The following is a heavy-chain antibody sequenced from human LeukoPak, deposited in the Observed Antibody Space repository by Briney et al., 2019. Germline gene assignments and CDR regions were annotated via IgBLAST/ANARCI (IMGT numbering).Heavy chain of an antibody. V-gene: IGHV4-39*01. Sequence: SETLSLTCTVSGGSISSSSYYWGWVRQPPGKGLEWLGSIYYSGSTCYNPSLKSRVTISVDTSQNQYSLKLSSVTAADTAVYYCASRENSGSYPRPAPVDYWGQGTLVTVSS. CDR2: IYYSGST. CDR1: GGSISSSSYY. CDR3: ASRENSGSYPRPAPVDY. D-gene: IGHD1-26*01. J-gene: IGHJ4*02.